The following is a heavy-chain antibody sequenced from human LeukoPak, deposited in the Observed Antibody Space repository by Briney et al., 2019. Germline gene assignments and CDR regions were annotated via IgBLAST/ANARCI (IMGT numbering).Heavy chain of an antibody. V-gene: IGHV3-23*01. D-gene: IGHD2-8*02. CDR1: GFTFSSYA. Sequence: GGSLRLSCAASGFTFSSYAMSWVRQAPGKGLEWVSAISGSGGSTYYADSVKGRFAISRDNSKSTLSLQMNSLRAEDTAIYYCATYRQVLLPFESWGQGTLVTVSS. J-gene: IGHJ4*02. CDR2: ISGSGGST. CDR3: ATYRQVLLPFES.